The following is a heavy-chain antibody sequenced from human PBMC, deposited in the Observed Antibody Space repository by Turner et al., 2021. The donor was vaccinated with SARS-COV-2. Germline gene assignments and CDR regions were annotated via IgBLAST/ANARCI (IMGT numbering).Heavy chain of an antibody. V-gene: IGHV3-30-3*01. CDR1: GFTFSSYA. CDR2: ISYDGSNK. CDR3: ARGFSGNYYYFDY. Sequence: QVQLVESGGGVVKPGRSLRLSCAASGFTFSSYAMHWVRQAPGKGLEWVAVISYDGSNKYYADSVKGRFTISRDNSKNTLYLQMNSLGAEDTAVYYCARGFSGNYYYFDYWGQGTLVTVSS. D-gene: IGHD1-26*01. J-gene: IGHJ4*02.